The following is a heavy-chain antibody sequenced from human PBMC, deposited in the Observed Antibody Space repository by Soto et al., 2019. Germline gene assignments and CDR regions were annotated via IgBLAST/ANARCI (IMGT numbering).Heavy chain of an antibody. Sequence: QVQLVQSGAEVKKPGSSVKVSCKASGGTFSSYAISWVRQAPGQGLEWMGGIIPIFGTANYAKKFQGRVTITADESTSTAYMALSSLRSEDTAVYYCARSSLSTAMAYYYDGMDVWGQGTTVTVSS. CDR2: IIPIFGTA. D-gene: IGHD5-18*01. CDR1: GGTFSSYA. J-gene: IGHJ6*02. CDR3: ARSSLSTAMAYYYDGMDV. V-gene: IGHV1-69*01.